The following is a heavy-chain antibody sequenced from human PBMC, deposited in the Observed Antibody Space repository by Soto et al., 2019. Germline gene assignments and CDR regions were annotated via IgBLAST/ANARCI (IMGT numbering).Heavy chain of an antibody. J-gene: IGHJ6*02. D-gene: IGHD2-15*01. CDR3: ARAGCDGGSCYTLVGLRYGMDV. Sequence: QVQLVESGGGVVQPGRSLRLSCAASGFTFSSYVMYWVRQAPGKGLEWVAVISYDGRNKHYADSVKGRFTISRDNSKXTXXXQXXSLRAEDTAVYYCARAGCDGGSCYTLVGLRYGMDVWGQGTTVTVSS. CDR1: GFTFSSYV. V-gene: IGHV3-30-3*01. CDR2: ISYDGRNK.